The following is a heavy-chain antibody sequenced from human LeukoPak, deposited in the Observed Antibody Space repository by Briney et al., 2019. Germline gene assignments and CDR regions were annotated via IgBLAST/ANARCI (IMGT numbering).Heavy chain of an antibody. V-gene: IGHV1-24*01. CDR2: FDPEDGET. CDR1: GYTLTELS. Sequence: ASVKVSCKVSGYTLTELSMHWVRQAPGKGLEWMGGFDPEDGETIYAQKFQGRVTMTEDTSTDTAYMELSSLRSEDTAVYYCFLSSVRGVYPNYFDYWGQGTLVTVSS. D-gene: IGHD3-10*01. CDR3: FLSSVRGVYPNYFDY. J-gene: IGHJ4*02.